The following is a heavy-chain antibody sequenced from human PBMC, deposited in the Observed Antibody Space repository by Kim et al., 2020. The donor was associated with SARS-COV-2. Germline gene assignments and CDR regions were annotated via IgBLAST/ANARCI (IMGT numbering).Heavy chain of an antibody. J-gene: IGHJ3*02. CDR3: ARLGDILTGYHDAFDI. CDR2: IYYSGST. V-gene: IGHV4-59*08. Sequence: SETLSLTCTVSGGSISSYYWSWIRQPPGKGLEWIGYIYYSGSTNYNPSLKSRVTISVDTSKNQFSLKLSSVTAADTAVYYCARLGDILTGYHDAFDIWGQGTMVTVSS. CDR1: GGSISSYY. D-gene: IGHD3-9*01.